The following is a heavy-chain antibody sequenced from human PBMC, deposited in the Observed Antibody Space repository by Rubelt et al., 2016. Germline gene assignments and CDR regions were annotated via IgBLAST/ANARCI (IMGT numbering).Heavy chain of an antibody. D-gene: IGHD2-21*01. V-gene: IGHV3-23*01. CDR1: GFTFSSYA. CDR2: ITGSGGAT. CDR3: ARGSYYFDY. Sequence: EVQLLESGGGLVQPGGSLRLSCAASGFTFSSYAMSWVRQAPGKGLEWVSGITGSGGATYYADSVKGRFTISRDNAKNTLYLQMNSLRDEDTAVYYSARGSYYFDYWGQGTLVTVSS. J-gene: IGHJ4*02.